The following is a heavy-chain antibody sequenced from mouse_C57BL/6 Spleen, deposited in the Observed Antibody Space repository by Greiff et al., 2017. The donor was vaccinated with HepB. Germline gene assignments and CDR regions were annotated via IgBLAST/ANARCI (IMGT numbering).Heavy chain of an antibody. CDR2: IRLKSDNYAT. V-gene: IGHV6-3*01. CDR1: GFTFSNYW. CDR3: TLIYYYGSGAY. Sequence: GKLMESGGGLVQPGGSMKLSCVASGFTFSNYWMNWVRQSPEKGLEWVAQIRLKSDNYATHYAESVKGRFTISRDDSKSSVYLQMNNLRAEDTGIYYCTLIYYYGSGAYWGQGTLVTVSA. J-gene: IGHJ3*01. D-gene: IGHD1-1*01.